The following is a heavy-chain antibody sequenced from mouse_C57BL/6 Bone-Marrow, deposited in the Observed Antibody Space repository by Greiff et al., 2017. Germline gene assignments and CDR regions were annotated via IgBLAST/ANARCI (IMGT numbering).Heavy chain of an antibody. V-gene: IGHV2-5*01. CDR1: GFSLTSYG. Sequence: VQLVESGPGLVQPSPTLSITCTASGFSLTSYGVHWVRQSPGKGLEWLGVIWRGGSTDYNAAFMSRLSTTKDNSKSQVFFKMNSLQADDTAIYYWALHSKGAMDYWGQGTSVTVSS. CDR3: ALHSKGAMDY. J-gene: IGHJ4*01. CDR2: IWRGGST. D-gene: IGHD2-5*01.